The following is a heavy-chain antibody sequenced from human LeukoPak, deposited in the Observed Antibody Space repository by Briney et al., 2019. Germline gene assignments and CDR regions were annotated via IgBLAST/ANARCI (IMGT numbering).Heavy chain of an antibody. D-gene: IGHD2-2*02. Sequence: ASVKISCKVSGYTFTDYYMHWVQQAPGKGLEWMGLVDPEDGVTIYAEKFQGRVTITADTSTDTAYMELSSLRSEDTAVYYCATLSVVPAAISVVAYYYMDVWGKGTTDTVSS. J-gene: IGHJ6*03. CDR1: GYTFTDYY. CDR2: VDPEDGVT. CDR3: ATLSVVPAAISVVAYYYMDV. V-gene: IGHV1-69-2*01.